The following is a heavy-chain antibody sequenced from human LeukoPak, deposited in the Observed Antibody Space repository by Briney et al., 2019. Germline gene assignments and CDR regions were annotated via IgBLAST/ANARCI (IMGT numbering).Heavy chain of an antibody. CDR3: ATHQSITMVRGVMDY. CDR2: INPNSGGT. Sequence: ASVTVSCKASGYTFTGYYMHWVRQAPGQGLEWMGWINPNSGGTNYAQKFQGRVTMTRDTSISTAYMELSRLRSDDTAVYYCATHQSITMVRGVMDYWGQGTLVTVSS. J-gene: IGHJ4*02. CDR1: GYTFTGYY. D-gene: IGHD3-10*01. V-gene: IGHV1-2*02.